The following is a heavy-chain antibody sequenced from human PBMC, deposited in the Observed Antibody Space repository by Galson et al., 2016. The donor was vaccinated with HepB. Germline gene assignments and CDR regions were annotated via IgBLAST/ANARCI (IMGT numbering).Heavy chain of an antibody. D-gene: IGHD3-9*01. J-gene: IGHJ4*02. CDR1: GDSVTSYY. Sequence: SETLSLTCTVSGDSVTSYYWSWIRQPAGKGLEWIGRIYTTGSTNYNPSLKSRVTMSLDTSKNQLSLKVTSVTAADTAVYYCVRNLGILTGYFYWGQGTLVTVSS. V-gene: IGHV4-4*07. CDR2: IYTTGST. CDR3: VRNLGILTGYFY.